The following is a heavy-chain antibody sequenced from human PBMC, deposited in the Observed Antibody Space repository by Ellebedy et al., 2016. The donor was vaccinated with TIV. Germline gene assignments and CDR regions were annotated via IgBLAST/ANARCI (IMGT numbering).Heavy chain of an antibody. V-gene: IGHV1-69*04. CDR3: ARERGPGDIVVVGGAFDI. D-gene: IGHD2-15*01. CDR2: IITILGIA. Sequence: AASVKVSCKASGGTFSSYAISWVRQAPGQGLEWMGRIITILGIANYAQKFQGRVTITADKSTSTASMELSSLRSEDTAVYYCARERGPGDIVVVGGAFDIWGQGTMVTVSS. J-gene: IGHJ3*02. CDR1: GGTFSSYA.